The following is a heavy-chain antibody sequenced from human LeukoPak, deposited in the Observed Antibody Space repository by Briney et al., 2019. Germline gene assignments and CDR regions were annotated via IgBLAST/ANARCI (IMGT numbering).Heavy chain of an antibody. CDR1: GYTFTSYG. J-gene: IGHJ4*02. CDR3: ARGPLGRGWYYFDY. D-gene: IGHD6-19*01. Sequence: ASVKVSCKASGYTFTSYGISWVRQAPGQGLEWMGWISAYNGNTNYAQKLRGRVTMTTDTSTSTAYMELRSLRSDDTAVYYCARGPLGRGWYYFDYWGQGTLVTVSS. CDR2: ISAYNGNT. V-gene: IGHV1-18*01.